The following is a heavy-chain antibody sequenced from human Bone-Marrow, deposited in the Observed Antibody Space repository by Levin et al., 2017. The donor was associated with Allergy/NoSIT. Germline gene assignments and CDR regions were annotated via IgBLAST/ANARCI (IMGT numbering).Heavy chain of an antibody. Sequence: GGSLRLSCRTSGYTFTGYYIHWVRQAPGQGLKWMGRINPSSGGTQYAQKFEGRVTMTRDTSISTAYMELTRLRSDDTATYYCAKDYLGNSNSFDYWGQGTLVTVSS. D-gene: IGHD4-23*01. V-gene: IGHV1-2*06. J-gene: IGHJ4*02. CDR1: GYTFTGYY. CDR2: INPSSGGT. CDR3: AKDYLGNSNSFDY.